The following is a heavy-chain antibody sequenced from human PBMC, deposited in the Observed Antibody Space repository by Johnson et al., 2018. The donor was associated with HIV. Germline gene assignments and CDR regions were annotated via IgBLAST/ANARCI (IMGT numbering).Heavy chain of an antibody. CDR3: ARDQRALCGCDCYSDAFEI. J-gene: IGHJ3*02. V-gene: IGHV3-66*01. D-gene: IGHD2-21*02. Sequence: VQLVESGGGLVQPGGSLRLSCAASGFTVSSNYMSWVRKAPGKGLEWVSVIYSGGSTYYADSVKGSFTISRDTSKNTLYLQMNSLRAEDTAVYYCARDQRALCGCDCYSDAFEIWGHGKMVTVSS. CDR1: GFTVSSNY. CDR2: IYSGGST.